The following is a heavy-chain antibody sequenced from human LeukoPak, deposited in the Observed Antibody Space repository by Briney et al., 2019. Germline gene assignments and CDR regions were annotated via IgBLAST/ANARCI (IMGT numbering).Heavy chain of an antibody. CDR2: IYYSGST. CDR1: GGSISSYY. J-gene: IGHJ4*02. V-gene: IGHV4-59*12. CDR3: ARGRKIVVI. Sequence: PSETLSLTCTVSGGSISSYYWSWIRQPPGKGLEWIGYIYYSGSTNYNPSLKSRVTISVDTSKNQFSLKLSSVTAADTAVYYCARGRKIVVIWGQGTLVTVSS. D-gene: IGHD1-26*01.